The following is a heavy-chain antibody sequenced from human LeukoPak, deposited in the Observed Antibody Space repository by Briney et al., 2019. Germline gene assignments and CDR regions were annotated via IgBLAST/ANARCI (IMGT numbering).Heavy chain of an antibody. CDR1: GGTFSSYA. V-gene: IGHV1-69*05. CDR3: ARLGGSYHYYYYMDV. CDR2: IIPIFGTA. Sequence: SVKVSCKASGGTFSSYAISWVRQAPGQGLEWVGRIIPIFGTANYAQKFQGRVTITTDESTSTAYMELSSLRSEDTAVYYCARLGGSYHYYYYMDVWGKGTTVTVSS. D-gene: IGHD1-26*01. J-gene: IGHJ6*03.